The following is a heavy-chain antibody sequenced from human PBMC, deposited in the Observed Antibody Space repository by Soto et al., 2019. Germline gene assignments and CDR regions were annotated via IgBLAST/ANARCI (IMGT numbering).Heavy chain of an antibody. CDR3: ASSGYDFWSGLEP. J-gene: IGHJ5*02. V-gene: IGHV1-3*04. CDR2: INTGNGHT. Sequence: ASVKVSCKASGYTFTAYGIHWVRQAPGQRLEWMGWINTGNGHTKYSQKFQGRVAITRDTSARTAYMELNSLRSEDTAVYYCASSGYDFWSGLEPWGQGTLVTVSS. CDR1: GYTFTAYG. D-gene: IGHD3-3*01.